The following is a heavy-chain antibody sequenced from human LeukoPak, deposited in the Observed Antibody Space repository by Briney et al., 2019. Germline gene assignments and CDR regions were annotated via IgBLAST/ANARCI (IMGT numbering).Heavy chain of an antibody. V-gene: IGHV1-69*08. CDR3: VRSGYGYDWFDP. J-gene: IGHJ5*02. D-gene: IGHD5-12*01. CDR1: GGSFSDYS. Sequence: GASVKVSCKASGGSFSDYSISWVRQAPGQGLEWMGRIIAILDTAHYAQKFQGRFTITADKSTTTVYMELSSLRSDDTAVYYCVRSGYGYDWFDPWGQGTLVTVSS. CDR2: IIAILDTA.